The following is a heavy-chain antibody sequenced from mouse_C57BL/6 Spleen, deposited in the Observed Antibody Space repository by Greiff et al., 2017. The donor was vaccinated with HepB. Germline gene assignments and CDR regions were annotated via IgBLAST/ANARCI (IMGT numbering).Heavy chain of an antibody. Sequence: QVQLQQPGAELVMPGASVKLSCKASGYTFTSYWMHWVKQRPGQGLEWIGEIDPSDSYTHYNQKFKVKSTLIVDKSSSTAYMQRRSLTSEESAVYYCAKSLDYNAKNARDYWGQGTSVPVSS. J-gene: IGHJ4*01. CDR3: AKSLDYNAKNARDY. V-gene: IGHV1-69*01. CDR1: GYTFTSYW. D-gene: IGHD1-1*01. CDR2: IDPSDSYT.